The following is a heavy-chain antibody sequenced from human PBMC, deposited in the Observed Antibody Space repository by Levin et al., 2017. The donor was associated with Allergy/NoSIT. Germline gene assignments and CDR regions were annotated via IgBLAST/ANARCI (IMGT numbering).Heavy chain of an antibody. CDR2: MNPNSGNT. Sequence: ASVKVSCKASGYTFTSYDINWVRQATGQGLEWMGWMNPNSGNTGYAQKFQGRVTMTRNTSISTAYMELSSLRSEDTAVYYCARSKTRGWYHYYYGMDVWGQGTTVTVSS. J-gene: IGHJ6*02. V-gene: IGHV1-8*01. CDR3: ARSKTRGWYHYYYGMDV. CDR1: GYTFTSYD. D-gene: IGHD6-19*01.